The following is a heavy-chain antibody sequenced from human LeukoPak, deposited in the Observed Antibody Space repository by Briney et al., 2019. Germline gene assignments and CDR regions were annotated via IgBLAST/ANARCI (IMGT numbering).Heavy chain of an antibody. V-gene: IGHV4-34*01. CDR2: INHSGST. D-gene: IGHD2-8*01. CDR1: GGSFSGYY. CDR3: ARLRYCTDGVCP. Sequence: SETLSLTCAVYGGSFSGYYWSWIRQPPGKGLEWIGEINHSGSTNYNPSLKSRVTISVDTSKNQFSLKLSSVTAADTAVYYCARLRYCTDGVCPWGQGTLVAVSS. J-gene: IGHJ5*02.